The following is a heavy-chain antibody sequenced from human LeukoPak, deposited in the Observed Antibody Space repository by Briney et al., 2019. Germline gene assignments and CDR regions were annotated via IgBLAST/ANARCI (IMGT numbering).Heavy chain of an antibody. Sequence: GGSLRLSCAASGFTFSSYEMNWVRQAPGQGLEWVSYIHSSASPIYYADSVRGRFTISRDNAKNSLYLQMNSLRAEDTGVYSCPPGGANWGRGALSPSPQ. J-gene: IGHJ1*01. V-gene: IGHV3-48*03. D-gene: IGHD3-16*01. CDR3: PPGGAN. CDR1: GFTFSSYE. CDR2: IHSSASPI.